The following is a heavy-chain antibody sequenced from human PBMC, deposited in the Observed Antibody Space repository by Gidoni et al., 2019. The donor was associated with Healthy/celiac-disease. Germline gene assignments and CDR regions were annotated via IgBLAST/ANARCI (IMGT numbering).Heavy chain of an antibody. V-gene: IGHV4-39*01. CDR1: GGSLSSSSDY. J-gene: IGHJ4*02. D-gene: IGHD2-15*01. CDR3: ARLGVVVVAGLDY. CDR2: LYYSGST. Sequence: QLQLQESGPGLVQPSETLSRTCTVSGGSLSSSSDYWGWIRHPPGKGLEWIGSLYYSGSTYYTASLKSRVTISVDTSKNQFSLKLSSVTAAVTAVYYCARLGVVVVAGLDYWGQGTLVTVSS.